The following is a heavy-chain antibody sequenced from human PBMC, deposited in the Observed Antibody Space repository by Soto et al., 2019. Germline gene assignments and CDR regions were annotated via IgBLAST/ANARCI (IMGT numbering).Heavy chain of an antibody. CDR3: ARDGNSKQLVRVYYYYGMDV. J-gene: IGHJ6*02. CDR2: IYTSGST. V-gene: IGHV4-4*07. Sequence: SETLSLTCTVSGGSISSYYWSWIRQPAGKGLEWIGRIYTSGSTNYNPSLKSRVTMSVDTSKNQFSLKLSSVTAADTAVYYCARDGNSKQLVRVYYYYGMDVWGQGTTVTVSS. D-gene: IGHD6-13*01. CDR1: GGSISSYY.